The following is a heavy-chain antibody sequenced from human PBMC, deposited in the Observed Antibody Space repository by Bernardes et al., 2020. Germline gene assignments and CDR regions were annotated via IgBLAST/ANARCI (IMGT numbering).Heavy chain of an antibody. Sequence: SETLSLTCTVSGGSISSSSYYWGWIRQPPGKGLEWIGSIYYSGSTYYNPSLKSRVTISVDTSKNQFSLKLSSVTAADTTVYYCAGHRARNIIAAAGTGWFDPWGQGTLVTVSS. V-gene: IGHV4-39*01. D-gene: IGHD6-13*01. CDR1: GGSISSSSYY. CDR3: AGHRARNIIAAAGTGWFDP. CDR2: IYYSGST. J-gene: IGHJ5*02.